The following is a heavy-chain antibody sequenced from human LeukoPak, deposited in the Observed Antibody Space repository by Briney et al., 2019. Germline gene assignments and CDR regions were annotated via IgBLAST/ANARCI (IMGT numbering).Heavy chain of an antibody. J-gene: IGHJ4*02. CDR2: ISSSSSYI. D-gene: IGHD3-22*01. Sequence: PGGSLRLSCAASGFTFSSYSMNWVRQAPGKGLEWVSSISSSSSYIYYADSVKGRFTISRDNAKNSLYLQMNSLRAEDTAVYYCATTYYYDSSGYYLFDYWGQGTLVTVSP. V-gene: IGHV3-21*01. CDR1: GFTFSSYS. CDR3: ATTYYYDSSGYYLFDY.